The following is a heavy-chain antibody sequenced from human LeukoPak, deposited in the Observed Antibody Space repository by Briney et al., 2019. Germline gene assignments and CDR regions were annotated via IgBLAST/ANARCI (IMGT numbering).Heavy chain of an antibody. CDR2: INSDGSST. D-gene: IGHD1-1*01. V-gene: IGHV3-74*01. CDR3: ARGRMYNWNDRFDY. J-gene: IGHJ4*02. Sequence: GGSLRLSCAASGFTFSSYAMSWVRQAPGKGLVWVSRINSDGSSTSYADSVKGRFTISRDNAKNTLYLQMNSLRAEDTAVYYCARGRMYNWNDRFDYWGQGTLVTVSS. CDR1: GFTFSSYA.